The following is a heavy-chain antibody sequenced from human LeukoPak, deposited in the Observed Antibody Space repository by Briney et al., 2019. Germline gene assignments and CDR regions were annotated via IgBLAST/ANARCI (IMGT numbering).Heavy chain of an antibody. CDR2: IRSKAYGGTT. CDR3: TRWSYSSGWYSHY. Sequence: GGSLRLFCTASGFTFGEYAMSWVRRAPGKGLEWVGFIRSKAYGGTTEYAASVKGRFTISTDDSKSIAYLQMNSLKTEDTAVYYCTRWSYSSGWYSHYWGQGTLVTVSS. V-gene: IGHV3-49*04. CDR1: GFTFGEYA. J-gene: IGHJ4*02. D-gene: IGHD6-19*01.